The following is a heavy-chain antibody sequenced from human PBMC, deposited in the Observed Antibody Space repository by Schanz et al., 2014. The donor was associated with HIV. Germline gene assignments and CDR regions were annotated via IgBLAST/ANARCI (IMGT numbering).Heavy chain of an antibody. D-gene: IGHD3-3*01. CDR3: ARDLGGDFWSAQGGFDP. V-gene: IGHV1-46*01. CDR1: GYTLTPLS. J-gene: IGHJ5*02. CDR2: INPSGGRT. Sequence: QVRLVQSGAEVKKPGASVKVSCSVSGYTLTPLSLHWVRQAPGQGLEWMGIINPSGGRTNYAQKFQGRVSMTTDTSTSTVYMELRSLRSEDTAVYYCARDLGGDFWSAQGGFDPWGQGTLVTVSS.